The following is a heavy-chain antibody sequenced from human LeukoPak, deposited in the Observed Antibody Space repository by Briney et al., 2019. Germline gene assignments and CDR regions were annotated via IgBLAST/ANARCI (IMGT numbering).Heavy chain of an antibody. CDR2: ISSNGNTI. CDR3: ARDGYNYFDF. V-gene: IGHV3-11*01. CDR1: GFTFRNYY. Sequence: GGSLRLSCAASGFTFRNYYMIWIRQATGKGLEWLSYISSNGNTIYYADSVRGRFTVSRDNVKNSLFVEMNSLRAEDTAVYYCARDGYNYFDFWGQGTLVTVSS. D-gene: IGHD5-24*01. J-gene: IGHJ4*02.